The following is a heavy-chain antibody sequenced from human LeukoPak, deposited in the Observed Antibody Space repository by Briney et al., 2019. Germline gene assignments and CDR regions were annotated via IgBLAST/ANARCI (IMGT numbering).Heavy chain of an antibody. Sequence: GGSLGLSCAASGFTFSDYYMSWIRQAPGKGLEWVSYISSSGSTIYYADFVKGRFTISRDNAKNSLYLQMNSLRAEDTAVYYCARARQTFGGVIAPGAFDIWGQGTMVTVSS. D-gene: IGHD3-16*02. V-gene: IGHV3-11*01. CDR1: GFTFSDYY. CDR3: ARARQTFGGVIAPGAFDI. CDR2: ISSSGSTI. J-gene: IGHJ3*02.